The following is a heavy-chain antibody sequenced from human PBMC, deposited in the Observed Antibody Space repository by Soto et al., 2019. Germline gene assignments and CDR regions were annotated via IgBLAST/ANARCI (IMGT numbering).Heavy chain of an antibody. J-gene: IGHJ4*02. Sequence: GESLKISCKGSGYTFSSYRIGWVRQVPGKGLEWMGIISPGDSDTKYSQSFQGQVTISADKSISTAYLQWNSLKASDIAMYYCARHATYYDILSGYYFDYWGQGTLVTVSS. CDR2: ISPGDSDT. D-gene: IGHD3-9*01. CDR3: ARHATYYDILSGYYFDY. V-gene: IGHV5-51*01. CDR1: GYTFSSYR.